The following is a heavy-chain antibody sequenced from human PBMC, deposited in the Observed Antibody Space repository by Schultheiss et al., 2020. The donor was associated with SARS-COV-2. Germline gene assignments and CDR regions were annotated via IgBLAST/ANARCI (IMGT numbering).Heavy chain of an antibody. D-gene: IGHD3-3*01. Sequence: GGSLRLSCSASGFTFSSYSMNWIRQAPGKGLEWVSYISSSGSTIYYADSVKGRFTISRDNAKNSLYLQMNSLRAEDTAVYYCARDSSVGGRYDFWSGYYSNSYYFDYWGQGTLVTVSS. V-gene: IGHV3-48*01. CDR1: GFTFSSYS. CDR2: ISSSGSTI. CDR3: ARDSSVGGRYDFWSGYYSNSYYFDY. J-gene: IGHJ4*02.